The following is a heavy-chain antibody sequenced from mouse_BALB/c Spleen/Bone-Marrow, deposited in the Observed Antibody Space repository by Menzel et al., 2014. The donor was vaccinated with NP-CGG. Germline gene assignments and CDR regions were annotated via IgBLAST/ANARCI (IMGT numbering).Heavy chain of an antibody. CDR3: ERSVYGSFDS. CDR2: INPYNSDA. J-gene: IGHJ2*01. D-gene: IGHD2-1*01. V-gene: IGHV1-37*01. Sequence: VQLQQASGPELVKPGTSVKISCKASGYSFTGYLMNWVKQSHGKSLEWIGRINPYNSDAFYNPKFKNKATLTVDKSSSTAHMDLLSLTSEDSAVSYGERSVYGSFDSWAQGTTLTVAS. CDR1: GYSFTGYL.